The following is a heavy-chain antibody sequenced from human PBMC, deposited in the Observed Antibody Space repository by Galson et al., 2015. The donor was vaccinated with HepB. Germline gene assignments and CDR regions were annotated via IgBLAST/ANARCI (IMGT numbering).Heavy chain of an antibody. D-gene: IGHD3-3*01. CDR2: VSGGGSRT. J-gene: IGHJ4*02. CDR1: GFTFSNFA. Sequence: SLRLSCAASGFTFSNFAMSWVRQAPGKGLEWVSGVSGGGSRTYYADSVKGRLTISRDNSKNTLYLQMNSLRADDTAIYYCAKDSGIRFLEWLFPTFDFWGLGTLVTVSS. V-gene: IGHV3-23*01. CDR3: AKDSGIRFLEWLFPTFDF.